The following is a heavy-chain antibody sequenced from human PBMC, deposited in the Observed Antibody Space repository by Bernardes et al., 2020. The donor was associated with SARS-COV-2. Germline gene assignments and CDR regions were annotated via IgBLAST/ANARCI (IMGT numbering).Heavy chain of an antibody. Sequence: GGSLRLSCEGSGFTLSSWGMNWVRQVPGKGLQWVSLITYDGSTEYYIDSVKGRFTVSRDKSKNTAYLQMDSLRPEDTAIYYCARDVGYSGYEVPFDYWGQGIQVTVSS. J-gene: IGHJ4*02. D-gene: IGHD5-12*01. CDR1: GFTLSSWG. V-gene: IGHV3-30*03. CDR3: ARDVGYSGYEVPFDY. CDR2: ITYDGSTE.